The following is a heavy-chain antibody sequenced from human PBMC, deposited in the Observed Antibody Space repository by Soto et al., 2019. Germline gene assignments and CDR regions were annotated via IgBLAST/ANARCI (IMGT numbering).Heavy chain of an antibody. D-gene: IGHD2-15*01. CDR3: ATMGTPATGLYYFDY. Sequence: SEILSLTCTVSGGSISSGNYYWSWIRQPPGKGLEWIGFISYSGSAYYNPSLKSRVTISVDTSKNQFSLNLSFVTAADTAVYYCATMGTPATGLYYFDYWGQGTLVTVS. J-gene: IGHJ4*02. V-gene: IGHV4-30-4*01. CDR2: ISYSGSA. CDR1: GGSISSGNYY.